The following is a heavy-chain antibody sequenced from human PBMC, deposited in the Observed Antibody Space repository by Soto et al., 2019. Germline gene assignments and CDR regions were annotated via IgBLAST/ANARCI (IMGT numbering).Heavy chain of an antibody. CDR2: VAYSGTT. Sequence: QVQLQESGPGVVKPSETLSLTCTVSGGSISISGYYWSWIRQPPGNGLEYIGYVAYSGTTSFNPSLRSRVTISIDPSKNQFSLRLTSVTPADAAIYYCARSRGGVALEYWGQGTLVPVSS. CDR3: ARSRGGVALEY. V-gene: IGHV4-61*08. CDR1: GGSISISGYY. D-gene: IGHD3-16*01. J-gene: IGHJ4*02.